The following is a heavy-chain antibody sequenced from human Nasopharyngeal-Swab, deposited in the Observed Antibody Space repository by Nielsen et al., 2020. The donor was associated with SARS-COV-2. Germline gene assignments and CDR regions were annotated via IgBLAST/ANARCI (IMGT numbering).Heavy chain of an antibody. CDR1: GYTFTSYG. CDR3: ARRSSRDYYDSSGYEDY. D-gene: IGHD3-22*01. J-gene: IGHJ4*02. Sequence: ASVKVSCKASGYTFTSYGISWVRQAPGQGLEWMGWISAYNGNTNYAQKLQGRVTMTTDTPTSTAYMELRSLRSDDTAVYYCARRSSRDYYDSSGYEDYWGQGTLVTVSS. CDR2: ISAYNGNT. V-gene: IGHV1-18*01.